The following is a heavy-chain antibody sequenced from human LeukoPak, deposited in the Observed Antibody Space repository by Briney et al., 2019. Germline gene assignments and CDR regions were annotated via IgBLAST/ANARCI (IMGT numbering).Heavy chain of an antibody. CDR2: ISSNGGST. V-gene: IGHV3-64*02. CDR3: AKGYSSSWSSYYFDY. Sequence: AGGSLRLSCAASGFTFSSYAMHWVRQAPGKGLEYISAISSNGGSTYYADSVKGRFTISRDNSKNTVYLQMGSLRAEDMAVYYCAKGYSSSWSSYYFDYWGQGTLVIVSS. CDR1: GFTFSSYA. D-gene: IGHD6-13*01. J-gene: IGHJ4*02.